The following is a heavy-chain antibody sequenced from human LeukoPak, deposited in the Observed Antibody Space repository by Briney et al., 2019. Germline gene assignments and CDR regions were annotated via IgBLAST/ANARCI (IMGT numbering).Heavy chain of an antibody. J-gene: IGHJ6*02. CDR2: IIPIFGTA. CDR3: ANGQNYYDSPRLDV. CDR1: GGTFSSYA. Sequence: GASVKVSCKASGGTFSSYAISWVRQAPGQGLERMGGIIPIFGTANYAQKFQGRVTITADESTSTAYMELSSLRSEDTAVYYCANGQNYYDSPRLDVWGQGTTVTVSS. D-gene: IGHD3-22*01. V-gene: IGHV1-69*01.